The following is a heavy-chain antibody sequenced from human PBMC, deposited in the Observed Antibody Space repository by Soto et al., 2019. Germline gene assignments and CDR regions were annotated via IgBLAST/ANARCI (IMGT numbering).Heavy chain of an antibody. Sequence: LSLTCAVSGGSITTSDYSWSWIRQPPGRGLEWIGSIYHTGTTHYIPSLKSRVTMSLDKSKNQFPLDLTSMTAADTAVYYCVRERTIFGVAPGGGVDVWGRGTTVTVS. V-gene: IGHV4-30-2*01. CDR1: GGSITTSDYS. J-gene: IGHJ6*02. D-gene: IGHD3-3*01. CDR2: IYHTGTT. CDR3: VRERTIFGVAPGGGVDV.